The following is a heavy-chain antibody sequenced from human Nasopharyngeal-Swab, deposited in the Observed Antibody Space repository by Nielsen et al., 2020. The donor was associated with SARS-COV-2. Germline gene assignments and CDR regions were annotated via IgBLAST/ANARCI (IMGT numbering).Heavy chain of an antibody. J-gene: IGHJ4*02. CDR2: ILVNRYT. CDR1: GGSITSSRHR. V-gene: IGHV4-39*02. D-gene: IGHD3-10*01. CDR3: ARLVPFGSEDK. Sequence: SETRSLTCTVSGGSITSSRHRWGWMRQPPGKGLQWIGQILVNRYTEYHPSVRGRITVYADTSENYFSLRLSSVTAADTAVYYCARLVPFGSEDKWGQGTLVTVSS.